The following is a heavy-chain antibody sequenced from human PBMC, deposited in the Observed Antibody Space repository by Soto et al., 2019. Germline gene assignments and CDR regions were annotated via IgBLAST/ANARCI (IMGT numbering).Heavy chain of an antibody. D-gene: IGHD3-10*01. CDR2: IDHTGVT. J-gene: IGHJ4*02. CDR1: GGSFSGFH. Sequence: QVQLQQWGTGLLKPSETLSLTCAMSGGSFSGFHWSYIRQSPGKGLEWIGEIDHTGVTMYNQSYKSRVLISLDTPQSQFSQEVYTVTASDTAVYYCARRILSMIRGAFDFWGQGTLVNVSS. V-gene: IGHV4-34*01. CDR3: ARRILSMIRGAFDF.